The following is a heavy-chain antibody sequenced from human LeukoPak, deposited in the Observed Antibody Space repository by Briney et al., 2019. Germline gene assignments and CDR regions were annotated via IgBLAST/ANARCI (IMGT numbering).Heavy chain of an antibody. CDR2: IYYSGTT. CDR3: TSPLRQQLGYYGVDV. Sequence: PSETLSLTCAVSGYSIDSSNWWGWIRQSPGKGLEWIGYIYYSGTTYYNPSLKSRVTMSVDRSKSQFSLRLSSVTAVDTAVYYCTSPLRQQLGYYGVDVWGQGTTVTVSS. D-gene: IGHD6-13*01. J-gene: IGHJ6*02. V-gene: IGHV4-28*01. CDR1: GYSIDSSNW.